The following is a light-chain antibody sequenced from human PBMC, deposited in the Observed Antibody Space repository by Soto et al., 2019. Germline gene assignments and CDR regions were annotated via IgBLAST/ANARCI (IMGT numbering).Light chain of an antibody. CDR2: SNN. CDR3: ATWDHSLDVWV. CDR1: SSNVGSNT. Sequence: QSVLTQPPSASGTPGQRVTVSCSGSSSNVGSNTVNWYQQVPGTAPKLLIYSNNQRPSGVPDRFSGSKSGTSASLAIRGLQSDDEANYYCATWDHSLDVWVFGGGTKVTVL. J-gene: IGLJ3*02. V-gene: IGLV1-44*01.